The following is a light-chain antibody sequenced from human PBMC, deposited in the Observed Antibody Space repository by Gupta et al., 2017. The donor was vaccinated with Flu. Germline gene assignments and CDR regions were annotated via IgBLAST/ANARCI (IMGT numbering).Light chain of an antibody. Sequence: AIQMTQSPSSLSASVGDKVTITCRASQGIRNELSWYQQKPGIAPKYLNYAASMLSSGVPSRFSGSGSVTAFTLTISIRQPEDVANYYCRQENTSPWTFGQRTKVETK. V-gene: IGKV1-6*01. J-gene: IGKJ1*01. CDR1: QGIRNE. CDR3: RQENTSPWT. CDR2: AAS.